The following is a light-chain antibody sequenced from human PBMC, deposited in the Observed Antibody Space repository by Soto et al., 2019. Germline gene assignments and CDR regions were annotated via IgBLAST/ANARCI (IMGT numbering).Light chain of an antibody. J-gene: IGKJ1*01. CDR1: QTISSY. V-gene: IGKV3-15*01. Sequence: DILMTQSPATLSVSLGEGATLTCRASQTISSYLAWYQQKPGQVPRLLMYGASTRATGIPTRFSGSGSGTEFTLTISSLQSEDFAVYYCQQYNNWPLTFGQGTKVEIK. CDR2: GAS. CDR3: QQYNNWPLT.